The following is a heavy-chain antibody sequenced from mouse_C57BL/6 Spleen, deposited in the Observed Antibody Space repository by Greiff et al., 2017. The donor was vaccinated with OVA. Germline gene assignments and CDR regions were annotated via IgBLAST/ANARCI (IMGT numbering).Heavy chain of an antibody. CDR2: ISSGGDYI. J-gene: IGHJ4*01. D-gene: IGHD1-1*01. CDR3: TRGGYYGSRAMDY. V-gene: IGHV5-9-1*02. CDR1: GFTFSSYA. Sequence: EVQLMESGEGLVKPGGSLKLSCAASGFTFSSYAMSWVRQTPEKRLEWVAYISSGGDYIYYADTVKGRFTFSRDNARNTLYLQMSSLKSEDTAMYYCTRGGYYGSRAMDYWGQGTSVTVAS.